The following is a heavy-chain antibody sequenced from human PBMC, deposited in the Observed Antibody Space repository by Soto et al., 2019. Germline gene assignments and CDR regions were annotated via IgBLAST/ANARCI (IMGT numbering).Heavy chain of an antibody. Sequence: QVQLVESGGGVVQPGRSLRLSCAASGFTFSSYAMHWVRQAPGKGLEWVAVISYDGSNTYYADSVKGRFTISRDNSKNTLYLQMNSLRAEDTAVYYCARAPPWGYFTKPVDYWGQGTLVTVSS. CDR3: ARAPPWGYFTKPVDY. CDR2: ISYDGSNT. D-gene: IGHD3-22*01. J-gene: IGHJ4*02. V-gene: IGHV3-30-3*01. CDR1: GFTFSSYA.